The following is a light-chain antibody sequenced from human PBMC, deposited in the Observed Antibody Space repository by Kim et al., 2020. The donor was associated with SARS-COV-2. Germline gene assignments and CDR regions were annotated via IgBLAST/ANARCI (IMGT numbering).Light chain of an antibody. Sequence: QSALTQPASVSGSPGQSITISCTGTSSDVGGYDYVSWYQQHPGKAPKLMIYDVSKRPSGVSNRFSGSKSGNTASLTISGLQAEDEADYYCNSYTGSSTWVFGGGTQLTVL. CDR2: DVS. J-gene: IGLJ3*02. V-gene: IGLV2-14*01. CDR3: NSYTGSSTWV. CDR1: SSDVGGYDY.